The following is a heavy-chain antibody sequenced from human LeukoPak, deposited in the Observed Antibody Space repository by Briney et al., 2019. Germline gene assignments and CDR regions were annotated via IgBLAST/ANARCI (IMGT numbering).Heavy chain of an antibody. Sequence: SETLSLTCTVSGGSISSYYWSWIRQPPGKGLEWIGYIYYSGSTNYNPSLKSRVTISVDTSKNQFSLKLSSVTAADTAVYYCALLRGYYDILTGDVDYWGQGTLVTVSS. CDR2: IYYSGST. J-gene: IGHJ4*02. CDR3: ALLRGYYDILTGDVDY. D-gene: IGHD3-9*01. CDR1: GGSISSYY. V-gene: IGHV4-59*08.